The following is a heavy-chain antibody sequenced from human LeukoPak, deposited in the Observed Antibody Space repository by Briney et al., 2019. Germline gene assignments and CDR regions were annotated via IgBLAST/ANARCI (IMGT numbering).Heavy chain of an antibody. V-gene: IGHV3-73*01. J-gene: IGHJ6*03. D-gene: IGHD3-10*01. Sequence: GGSLRLSCAASGFTFSGSAMHWVRQVSGKGLEWVGHIRSEANTYSTTYAASVKGRFAISRDDSKNTAYLQMNSLKTEDTAVYYCTRQLGELLSGTLYYYYLDVWGKGTTVTVSS. CDR2: IRSEANTYST. CDR3: TRQLGELLSGTLYYYYLDV. CDR1: GFTFSGSA.